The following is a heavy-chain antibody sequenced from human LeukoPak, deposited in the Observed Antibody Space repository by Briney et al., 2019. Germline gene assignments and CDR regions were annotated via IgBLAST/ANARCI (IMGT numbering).Heavy chain of an antibody. CDR2: ISGSGGSI. V-gene: IGHV3-23*01. Sequence: GGSLRLSCAASGLTFNSYAMTWVRQAPGKGLECVSVISGSGGSISYVGSVKGRFTISRDNSKNTVYLQMSSLRAEDTAVYYCASGGRAANYVDYWGQGTLVTVSS. D-gene: IGHD3-16*01. CDR1: GLTFNSYA. CDR3: ASGGRAANYVDY. J-gene: IGHJ4*02.